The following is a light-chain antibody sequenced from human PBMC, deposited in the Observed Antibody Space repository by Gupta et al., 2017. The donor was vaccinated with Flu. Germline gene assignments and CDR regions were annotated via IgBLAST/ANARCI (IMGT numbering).Light chain of an antibody. J-gene: IGKJ5*01. Sequence: EIVLTQSPAALSLSPGERATLSCRASQSVNNLLAWYQQKPGRAPRLLIYDASNRATGIPARFSGSGCGTDFTLTISSLEPEDFAVYYCQQRSNWPPITFGQGTRLEIK. CDR2: DAS. CDR3: QQRSNWPPIT. CDR1: QSVNNL. V-gene: IGKV3-11*01.